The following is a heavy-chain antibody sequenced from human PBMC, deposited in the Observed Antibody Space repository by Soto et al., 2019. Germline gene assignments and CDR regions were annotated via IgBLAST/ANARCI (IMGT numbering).Heavy chain of an antibody. CDR3: ARGQHRNPDY. Sequence: QVPLVQSGGEVKKPGASVRVSCKTSGYTFINFGITWVRQAPGQGLEWVGKIRGYNGDTNYAPKLQGRVTMTTDTSTSTAYLELRTLRSDDTAVYYCARGQHRNPDYWGQGTLVTVSS. D-gene: IGHD4-4*01. J-gene: IGHJ4*02. CDR1: GYTFINFG. V-gene: IGHV1-18*04. CDR2: IRGYNGDT.